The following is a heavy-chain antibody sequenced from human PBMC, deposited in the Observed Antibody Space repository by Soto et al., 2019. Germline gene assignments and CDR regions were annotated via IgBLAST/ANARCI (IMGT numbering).Heavy chain of an antibody. CDR3: PRIRTTHFYDTSGPLDY. CDR2: IYYSGTI. CDR1: GGSISGGDYY. J-gene: IGHJ4*02. Sequence: SETRSLTCTVSGGSISGGDYYWNWIRQPPGKGLEWIGYIYYSGTISYNPSLKSRLIMSIDRSKTQFSLKLTSVTVADTAVYYCPRIRTTHFYDTSGPLDYWGQGNVVTVSS. D-gene: IGHD3-22*01. V-gene: IGHV4-30-4*01.